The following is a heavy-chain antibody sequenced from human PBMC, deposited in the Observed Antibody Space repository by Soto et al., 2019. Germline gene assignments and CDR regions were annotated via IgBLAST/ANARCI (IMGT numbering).Heavy chain of an antibody. J-gene: IGHJ3*02. Sequence: ASVKVSCKASGYTFTGYYMHWVRQAPGQGLEWMGWINPNSGGTNYAQKFQGWVTMTRDTSISTAYMELSRLRSDDTAVDYCARDHHPIAAAGTGAFDIWGQGTMVTVSS. CDR2: INPNSGGT. D-gene: IGHD6-13*01. CDR1: GYTFTGYY. CDR3: ARDHHPIAAAGTGAFDI. V-gene: IGHV1-2*04.